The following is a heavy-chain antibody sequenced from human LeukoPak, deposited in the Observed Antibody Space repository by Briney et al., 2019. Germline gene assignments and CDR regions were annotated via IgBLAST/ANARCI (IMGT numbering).Heavy chain of an antibody. V-gene: IGHV3-23*01. CDR3: ARDFCSGGSCYPDAFDI. CDR2: ISGLGSST. D-gene: IGHD2-15*01. CDR1: GFTFRSYA. J-gene: IGHJ3*02. Sequence: GGSLRLSCAASGFTFRSYAMNWVRQAPGKGLEWVSGISGLGSSTYYADSVKGRFTISRDNSKNTLYLQMNSLRAEDTAVYYCARDFCSGGSCYPDAFDIWGQGTMVTVSS.